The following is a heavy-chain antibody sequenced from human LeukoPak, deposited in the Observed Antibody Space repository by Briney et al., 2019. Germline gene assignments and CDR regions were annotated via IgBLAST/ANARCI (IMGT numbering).Heavy chain of an antibody. CDR1: GGSISSYY. D-gene: IGHD3-9*01. Sequence: SETLSLTCTVSGGSISSYYWSWIRQPPGKGLEWIGYIYYSGSTNYNPSLKSRVTISVDTSKNQFSLKLSSVTAADTAVYYCARVLRYFDRYYYYGMDVWGRGTTVTVSS. V-gene: IGHV4-59*01. J-gene: IGHJ6*02. CDR3: ARVLRYFDRYYYYGMDV. CDR2: IYYSGST.